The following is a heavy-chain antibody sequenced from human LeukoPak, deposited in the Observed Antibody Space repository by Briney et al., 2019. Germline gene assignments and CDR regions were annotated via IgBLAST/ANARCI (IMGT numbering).Heavy chain of an antibody. V-gene: IGHV1-69*06. J-gene: IGHJ4*02. CDR1: GGTFSSYA. Sequence: ASVKVSCKASGGTFSSYAISWVRQAPGQGLEWMGGIIPIFGTANYAQKFQGRVTITADKSTSTAYMELSSLRSEDTAVYYCLSAGTFFWDDYWGQGTLVTVSS. CDR2: IIPIFGTA. CDR3: LSAGTFFWDDY. D-gene: IGHD6-13*01.